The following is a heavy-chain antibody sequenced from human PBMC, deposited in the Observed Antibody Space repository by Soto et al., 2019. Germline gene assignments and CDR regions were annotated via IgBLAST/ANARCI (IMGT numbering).Heavy chain of an antibody. CDR1: GYTFTGYY. Sequence: ASVKVSCKASGYTFTGYYVHWVREAPGQGLDWMGWINPETGGTSYAQKFQGRVTLSRDTSINTAYRELSRLRFDDAAVYFCARELYQVISDSMYVLGQGTTVTVS. CDR3: ARELYQVISDSMYV. J-gene: IGHJ6*02. D-gene: IGHD2-2*01. V-gene: IGHV1-2*02. CDR2: INPETGGT.